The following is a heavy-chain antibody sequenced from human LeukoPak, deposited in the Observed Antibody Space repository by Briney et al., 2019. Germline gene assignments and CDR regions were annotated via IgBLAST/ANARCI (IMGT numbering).Heavy chain of an antibody. CDR2: IGSSGSPT. J-gene: IGHJ6*02. CDR3: ARRPYSDTSGRLSDV. CDR1: GFAFSSYN. V-gene: IGHV3-48*02. Sequence: GGSPRISCAASGFAFSSYNTNWVRQAPGEGLEWISYIGSSGSPTHYADSVGGRFTISRDNAKNSLYLQMNSLRDEDTAVYFCARRPYSDTSGRLSDVWGQGTTVTVSS. D-gene: IGHD3-22*01.